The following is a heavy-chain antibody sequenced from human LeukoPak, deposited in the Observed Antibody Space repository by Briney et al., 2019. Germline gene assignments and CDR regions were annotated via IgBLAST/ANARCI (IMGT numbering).Heavy chain of an antibody. CDR2: TYYRSRWFT. J-gene: IGHJ3*02. V-gene: IGHV6-1*01. CDR3: VRGSALDI. CDR1: GDSVSSNNAA. Sequence: SQTLSLTCAISGDSVSSNNAAWNWIRQSPSRGLEWLGRTYYRSRWFTDYALSVESRTTINPDTSRNQFSLQLNSVSPEDTAVYYCVRGSALDIWGQGTMVTVSS.